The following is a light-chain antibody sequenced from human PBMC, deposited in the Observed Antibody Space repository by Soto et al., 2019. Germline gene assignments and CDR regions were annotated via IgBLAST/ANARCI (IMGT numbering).Light chain of an antibody. CDR1: QDIRNY. V-gene: IGKV1-6*01. CDR2: GAS. CDR3: LQDRSHFWT. J-gene: IGKJ1*01. Sequence: AIQVTQSPPSLSASVGDRVTITCRSSQDIRNYLGWYQQKPGKAPQFLIYGASSLQRGVSSRFSGSGFGTDFTLTISSLQPEDSATYYCLQDRSHFWTFGQGTKVEI.